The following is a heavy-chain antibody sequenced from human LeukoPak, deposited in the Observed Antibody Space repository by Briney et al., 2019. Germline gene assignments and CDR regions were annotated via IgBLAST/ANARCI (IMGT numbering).Heavy chain of an antibody. V-gene: IGHV4-39*07. D-gene: IGHD6-25*01. J-gene: IGHJ4*02. CDR2: IYYSGST. Sequence: SKTLSLTCTVSGGSISSSSYYWGWIRQPPGKGLEWIGSIYYSGSTYYNPSLKSRVTISVDTSKNQFSLKLSSVTAADTAVYYCARDISGVFDYWGQGTLVTVSS. CDR3: ARDISGVFDY. CDR1: GGSISSSSYY.